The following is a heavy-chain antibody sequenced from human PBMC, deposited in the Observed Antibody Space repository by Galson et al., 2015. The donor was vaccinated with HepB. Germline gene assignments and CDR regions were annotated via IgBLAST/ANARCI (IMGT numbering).Heavy chain of an antibody. J-gene: IGHJ6*03. CDR1: GYTFTSYG. V-gene: IGHV1-18*01. D-gene: IGHD3-3*01. Sequence: SVKVSCKASGYTFTSYGISWVRQAPGQGLEWMGWISAYNGNTNYAQKLQGRVTMTTDTSTSTAYMELRSLRSDDTAVYYCARDRKSDLYYDFWSGYYTGYYYYMDVWGKGTTVTVSS. CDR3: ARDRKSDLYYDFWSGYYTGYYYYMDV. CDR2: ISAYNGNT.